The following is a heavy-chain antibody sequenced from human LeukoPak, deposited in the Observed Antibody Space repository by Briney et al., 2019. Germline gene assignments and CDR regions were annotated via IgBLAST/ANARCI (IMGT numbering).Heavy chain of an antibody. CDR2: INDDESST. Sequence: HPGGSLRLSCAASGFTFSSYWMHWVRQAPGKGLVWVSHINDDESSTNYADSVKGRFTISRDNAKNTLYLQMNSLRAEDTAVYYCARGTFGGLIMLFDYWGQGTLVTVSS. CDR1: GFTFSSYW. J-gene: IGHJ4*02. V-gene: IGHV3-74*01. CDR3: ARGTFGGLIMLFDY. D-gene: IGHD3-16*02.